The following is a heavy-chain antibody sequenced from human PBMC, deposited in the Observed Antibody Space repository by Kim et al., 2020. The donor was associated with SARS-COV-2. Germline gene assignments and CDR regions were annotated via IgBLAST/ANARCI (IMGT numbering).Heavy chain of an antibody. D-gene: IGHD5-18*01. CDR3: ALSRRWLQLTLPLYYFDY. Sequence: GGSLRLSCAASGFTFSSYAMSWVRQAPGKGLEWVSAISGSGGSTYYADSVKGRFTISRDNSKNTLYLQMNSLRAEDTAVYYCALSRRWLQLTLPLYYFDYWGQGTLVTVSS. J-gene: IGHJ4*02. CDR2: ISGSGGST. CDR1: GFTFSSYA. V-gene: IGHV3-23*01.